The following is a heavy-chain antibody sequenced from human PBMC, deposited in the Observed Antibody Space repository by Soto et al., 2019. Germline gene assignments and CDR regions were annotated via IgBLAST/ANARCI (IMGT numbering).Heavy chain of an antibody. CDR1: GGSISSGGYY. D-gene: IGHD3-3*01. Sequence: PSETLSLTCTVSGGSISSGGYYWSWIRQHPGKGLEWIGYIYYSGSTYYNPSLKSRVTISVDTSKNQFSLKLSSVTAADTAVYYCARFNRLSDFYYYFDYWGQGTLVTVSS. CDR3: ARFNRLSDFYYYFDY. V-gene: IGHV4-31*03. J-gene: IGHJ4*02. CDR2: IYYSGST.